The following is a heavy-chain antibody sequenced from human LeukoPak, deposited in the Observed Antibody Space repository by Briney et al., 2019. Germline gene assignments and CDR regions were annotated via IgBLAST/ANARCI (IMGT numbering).Heavy chain of an antibody. D-gene: IGHD3-22*01. CDR2: IYYSGST. Sequence: SETLSLTCTVSGGSISSYYWSWIRQPPGKGLEWIGYIYYSGSTNYNPSLKSRVTISVDTSKNQFSLKLSSVTAADTAVYYCARGPYYYDSTRPMDVWGKGTTVTVSS. J-gene: IGHJ6*03. V-gene: IGHV4-59*01. CDR1: GGSISSYY. CDR3: ARGPYYYDSTRPMDV.